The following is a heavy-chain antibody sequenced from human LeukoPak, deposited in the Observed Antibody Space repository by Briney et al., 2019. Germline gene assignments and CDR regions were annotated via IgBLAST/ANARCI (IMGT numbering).Heavy chain of an antibody. V-gene: IGHV3-23*01. CDR1: GFTFSIYD. CDR2: ISGSGGST. CDR3: AKEPIVGATTGDF. Sequence: GGSLRLSCAASGFTFSIYDMSWVRQAPGKGLEWVSAISGSGGSTYYTDSVKGRFTISRDNSKNTLDLQMNSLRAEDTVVYYCAKEPIVGATTGDFWGQGTLVTVSS. D-gene: IGHD1-26*01. J-gene: IGHJ4*02.